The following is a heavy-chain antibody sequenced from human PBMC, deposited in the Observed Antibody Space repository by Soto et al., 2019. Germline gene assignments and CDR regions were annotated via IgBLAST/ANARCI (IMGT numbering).Heavy chain of an antibody. CDR2: MNPNSGNT. D-gene: IGHD3-9*01. Sequence: ASVKGSCKASGYTFTSYDINWVRQSTGQGLEWMGWMNPNSGNTGYAQKFQGRVTMTRNTSISTAYMELSSLRSEDTAVYYCVISPPLRYFDWLSRDSYYSGMDVWGQGTTVTVSS. CDR3: VISPPLRYFDWLSRDSYYSGMDV. J-gene: IGHJ6*02. CDR1: GYTFTSYD. V-gene: IGHV1-8*01.